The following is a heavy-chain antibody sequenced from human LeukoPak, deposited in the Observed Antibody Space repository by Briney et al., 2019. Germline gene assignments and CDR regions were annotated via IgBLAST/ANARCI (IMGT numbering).Heavy chain of an antibody. J-gene: IGHJ4*02. CDR1: GGTFSSYA. D-gene: IGHD1-26*01. CDR2: IIPILGIA. V-gene: IGHV1-69*10. CDR3: ARGSVVGATSKDY. Sequence: SVTVSCKASGGTFSSYAISWVRQAPGQGLEWMGRIIPILGIANYAQKFQGRVTITADKSTSTAYMELSSLRSEDTAVYYCARGSVVGATSKDYWGQGTLVTVSS.